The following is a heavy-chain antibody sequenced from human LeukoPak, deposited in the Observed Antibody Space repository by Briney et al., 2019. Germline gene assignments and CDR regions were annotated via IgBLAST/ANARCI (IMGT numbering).Heavy chain of an antibody. Sequence: SETLSLTCTVSGGSISSYNWSWIRQPPGKGLEWIGYIYYSGSTNYNPSLKSRVTISVDTSKNQFSLKLSSVTAADTAVYYCARVERSTMFRGVILWFDPWGQGTMVTVSS. D-gene: IGHD3-10*01. J-gene: IGHJ5*02. CDR1: GGSISSYN. CDR2: IYYSGST. V-gene: IGHV4-59*01. CDR3: ARVERSTMFRGVILWFDP.